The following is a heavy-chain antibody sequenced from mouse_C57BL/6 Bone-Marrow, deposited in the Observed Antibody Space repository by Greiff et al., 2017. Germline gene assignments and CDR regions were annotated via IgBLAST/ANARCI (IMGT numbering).Heavy chain of an antibody. J-gene: IGHJ1*03. Sequence: QVQLQQSGAELARPGASVKLSCKASGYTFTSYGISWVKQRTGQGLEWIGEIYPRSGNTYYNEKFEGKATLTADKSSSTAYMELRSLTSEDSAVYFCARSYYGQRYLDVWGTGTTVTVSS. V-gene: IGHV1-81*01. CDR3: ARSYYGQRYLDV. CDR2: IYPRSGNT. D-gene: IGHD1-2*01. CDR1: GYTFTSYG.